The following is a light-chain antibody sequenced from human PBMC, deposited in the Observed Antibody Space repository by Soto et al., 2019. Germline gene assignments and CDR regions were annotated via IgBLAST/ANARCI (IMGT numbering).Light chain of an antibody. Sequence: QSVLTQPPSASGSPGQSVTISCTGTSSDVGGYNYVSWYQQHPGKAPKLMIYEVSKRPSGVPDRFSGSKSGNTASLTVSGLQAEDEADYDCSSYAGSNNPLYVFGTGTKLTVL. V-gene: IGLV2-8*01. J-gene: IGLJ1*01. CDR3: SSYAGSNNPLYV. CDR2: EVS. CDR1: SSDVGGYNY.